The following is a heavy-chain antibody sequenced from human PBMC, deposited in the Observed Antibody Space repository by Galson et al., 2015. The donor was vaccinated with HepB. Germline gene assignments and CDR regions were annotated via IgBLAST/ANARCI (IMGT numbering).Heavy chain of an antibody. CDR3: ARGVGAIGRGDAFDI. J-gene: IGHJ3*02. Sequence: SLRLSCAASGFTFSSYAMHWVRQAPDKGLEWVAVISYDGSNKYYADSVKGRFPISRDNSKNTLYLQMNSLRAEDTAVYYCARGVGAIGRGDAFDIWGQGTMVTVSS. CDR2: ISYDGSNK. V-gene: IGHV3-30-3*01. D-gene: IGHD1-26*01. CDR1: GFTFSSYA.